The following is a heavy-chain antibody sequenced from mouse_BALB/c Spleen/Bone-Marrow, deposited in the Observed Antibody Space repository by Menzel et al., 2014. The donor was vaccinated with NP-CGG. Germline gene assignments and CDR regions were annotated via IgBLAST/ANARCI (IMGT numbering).Heavy chain of an antibody. D-gene: IGHD1-2*01. CDR1: GYAFTNYL. V-gene: IGHV1-54*01. CDR3: ARGGDYGFMDY. J-gene: IGHJ4*01. Sequence: QVQLQQSGAELVRPGTSVKVSCKASGYAFTNYLIEWVKQRPGQGLEWIGVINPGSDGTNYNEKFKGKATLTADKSSSTAYMQLSSLTSDDSAVYFCARGGDYGFMDYWGQGTSVPDSS. CDR2: INPGSDGT.